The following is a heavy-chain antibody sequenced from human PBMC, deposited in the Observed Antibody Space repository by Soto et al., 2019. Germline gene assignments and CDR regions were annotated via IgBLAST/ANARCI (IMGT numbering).Heavy chain of an antibody. V-gene: IGHV1-24*01. CDR3: ATDLRSCSGGSCYHSTAFWFDP. J-gene: IGHJ5*02. Sequence: GASVKVSCKVSGYTLTELSMHWVRQAPGKGLEWMGGFDPEDGETIYAQKFQGRVTMTGDTSTDTAYMELSSLRSEDTAVYYCATDLRSCSGGSCYHSTAFWFDPWGQGTLVTVSS. D-gene: IGHD2-15*01. CDR2: FDPEDGET. CDR1: GYTLTELS.